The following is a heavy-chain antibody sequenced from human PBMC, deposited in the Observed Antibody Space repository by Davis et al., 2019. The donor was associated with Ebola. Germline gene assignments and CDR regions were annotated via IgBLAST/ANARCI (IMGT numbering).Heavy chain of an antibody. Sequence: PSETLSLTCTVSGGSITDYFWTWIRQPPGKGLEWIGYMYSSGTSNYNPSLKSRVAISLHTSKNPFSLHLSSVTATDTAVYYCARGSRGVPASLYFMDVWGKGATVTVSS. CDR2: MYSSGTS. CDR3: ARGSRGVPASLYFMDV. V-gene: IGHV4-59*01. CDR1: GGSITDYF. D-gene: IGHD2-2*01. J-gene: IGHJ6*03.